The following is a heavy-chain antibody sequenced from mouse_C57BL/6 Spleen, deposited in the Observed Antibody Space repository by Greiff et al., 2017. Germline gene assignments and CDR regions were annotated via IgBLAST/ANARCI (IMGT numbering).Heavy chain of an antibody. D-gene: IGHD2-3*01. CDR3: APSDCYYWFSD. CDR1: GYTFTSYW. J-gene: IGHJ3*01. V-gene: IGHV1-7*01. CDR2: INPSSGYT. Sequence: QVQLQQSGAELAKPGASVKLSCKASGYTFTSYWMNWVKQRPGQGLEWIGYINPSSGYTKYNQKFKDKDTLTADKSSSTAYMQLRSRTYEDSAVYYCAPSDCYYWFSDWGQATLVTFSA.